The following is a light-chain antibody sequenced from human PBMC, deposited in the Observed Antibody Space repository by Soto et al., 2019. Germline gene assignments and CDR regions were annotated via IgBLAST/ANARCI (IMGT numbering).Light chain of an antibody. J-gene: IGKJ1*01. Sequence: AIRMTQSPSSLSASAGDKVTITCRASQGISSYLAWFQQKQGRPPKLLMSATSTLQSDVPSRFRDSGSGEELTLSIGCLQSEDFATYYCQQYYTYLWTVGQGTNVDIK. CDR1: QGISSY. V-gene: IGKV1-8*01. CDR3: QQYYTYLWT. CDR2: ATS.